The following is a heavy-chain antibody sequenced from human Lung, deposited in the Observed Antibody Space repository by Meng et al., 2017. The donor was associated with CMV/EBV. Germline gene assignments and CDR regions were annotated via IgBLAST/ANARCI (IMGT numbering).Heavy chain of an antibody. V-gene: IGHV3-9*01. CDR3: VKGGGEKVTFDAMDV. J-gene: IGHJ6*02. Sequence: SXKISXAASGFTFDDFAMHWVRQSPGGGLEWVSGISGNSGFIGYADSVKGRFTISRDNARKTLSLEINPLRVEDTALYYCVKGGGEKVTFDAMDVWGQGTTVTVSS. D-gene: IGHD2-21*02. CDR1: GFTFDDFA. CDR2: ISGNSGFI.